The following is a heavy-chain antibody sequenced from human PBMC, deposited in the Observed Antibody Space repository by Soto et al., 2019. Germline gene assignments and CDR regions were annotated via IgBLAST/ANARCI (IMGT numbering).Heavy chain of an antibody. D-gene: IGHD1-26*01. Sequence: QVQLVQSGAEVREPGASVKVSCKASGYSFTSLDINWVRQTTGQGLEWMGWMQPSSGRTGYAQKFQGRVTMTRDTYINTAYMELSSLTSDDTAFYYCARGVTAGVDYWGQGTLVTVYS. J-gene: IGHJ4*02. CDR1: GYSFTSLD. V-gene: IGHV1-8*01. CDR3: ARGVTAGVDY. CDR2: MQPSSGRT.